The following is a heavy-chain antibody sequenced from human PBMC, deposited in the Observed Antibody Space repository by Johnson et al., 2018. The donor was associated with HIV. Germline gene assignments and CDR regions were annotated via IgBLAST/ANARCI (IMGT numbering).Heavy chain of an antibody. J-gene: IGHJ3*02. D-gene: IGHD4-17*01. Sequence: QVQLVESGGGVVQPGMSLRLSCAASGFTLSNYGIHWVRQAPGQGLEWVALISYDGSNTYYADSVRGRFTLSRDNSKNTVYLQMNSVRAEYTAVYYCAKDQYRNLTTVLGIWGQGTMVTVSS. CDR1: GFTLSNYG. CDR2: ISYDGSNT. V-gene: IGHV3-30*18. CDR3: AKDQYRNLTTVLGI.